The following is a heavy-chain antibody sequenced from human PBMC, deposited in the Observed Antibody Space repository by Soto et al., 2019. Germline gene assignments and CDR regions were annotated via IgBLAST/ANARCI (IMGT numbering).Heavy chain of an antibody. CDR2: IYYSGST. J-gene: IGHJ5*02. V-gene: IGHV4-31*03. Sequence: PSETLSLTCTVSGGSISSGGYYWSWIRQHPGKGLEWIGYIYYSGSTYYNPSLKSRVTISVDTSKNQFSLKLSSVTAADTAVYYCARGRPPSYCSGGSCHRWFDPWGEGTLVTVSS. CDR3: ARGRPPSYCSGGSCHRWFDP. CDR1: GGSISSGGYY. D-gene: IGHD2-15*01.